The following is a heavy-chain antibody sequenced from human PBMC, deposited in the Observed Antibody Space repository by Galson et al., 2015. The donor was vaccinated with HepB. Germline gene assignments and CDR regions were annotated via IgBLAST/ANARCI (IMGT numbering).Heavy chain of an antibody. CDR1: GLTLSIDW. CDR3: ARVNTMIAGAFDI. V-gene: IGHV3-7*01. Sequence: LRLCCPASGLTLSIDWMSWVRQTPGLGLEWVANKKRAGSEKYYVDSVKGRFTISRDNAKNSLYLQMNSLRAEDTAVYYCARVNTMIAGAFDIWGQGTMVPVS. D-gene: IGHD3-22*01. J-gene: IGHJ3*02. CDR2: KKRAGSEK.